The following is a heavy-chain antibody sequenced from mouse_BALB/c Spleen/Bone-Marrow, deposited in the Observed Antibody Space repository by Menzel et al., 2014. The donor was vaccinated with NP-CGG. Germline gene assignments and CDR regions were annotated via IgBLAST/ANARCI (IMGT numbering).Heavy chain of an antibody. V-gene: IGHV5-6-3*01. CDR1: GFTFSSYG. CDR2: INSNGGST. Sequence: EVKLEESGGGLVQPGGSLKLSCAASGFTFSSYGMSWVRQTPDKRLELVATINSNGGSTYYPDSVKGRFTISRDNAKNTLYLQMSSLKSKDTAMYHCARVWYFDYWGQGTSLTVSS. J-gene: IGHJ2*03. CDR3: ARVWYFDY.